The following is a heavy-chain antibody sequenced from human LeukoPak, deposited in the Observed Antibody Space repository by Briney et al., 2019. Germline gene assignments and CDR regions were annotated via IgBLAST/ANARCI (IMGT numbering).Heavy chain of an antibody. CDR1: GYTFTSYG. CDR3: ARDLSAPSAAIRPTGGY. Sequence: ASVKISCKASGYTFTSYGINWVRQAPGQGPEWMGWISTYNGNTNYVRKFQGRVTMITDTSTNTVYMELRSLKSDDTAVYYCARDLSAPSAAIRPTGGYWGQGTLVTVSS. V-gene: IGHV1-18*01. J-gene: IGHJ4*02. D-gene: IGHD2-2*01. CDR2: ISTYNGNT.